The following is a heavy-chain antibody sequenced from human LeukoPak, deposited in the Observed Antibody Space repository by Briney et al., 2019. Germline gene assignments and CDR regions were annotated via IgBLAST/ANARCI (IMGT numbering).Heavy chain of an antibody. CDR1: GFTFSSYG. Sequence: GSLRLSCAASGFTFSSYGMHWVRQAPGKGLEWVSYISSSSSVIYYADSVKGRFTISRDNAKNSLYLQMNSLRAEDTAVYYCARNLPAADYWGQGTLVTVSS. CDR2: ISSSSSVI. J-gene: IGHJ4*02. D-gene: IGHD2-2*01. V-gene: IGHV3-48*04. CDR3: ARNLPAADY.